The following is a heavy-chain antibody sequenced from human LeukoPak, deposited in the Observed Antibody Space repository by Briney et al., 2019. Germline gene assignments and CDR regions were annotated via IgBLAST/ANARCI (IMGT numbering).Heavy chain of an antibody. J-gene: IGHJ5*02. V-gene: IGHV1-18*01. Sequence: ASVKVSCKASGGTFSSYAISWVRQAPGQGLEWMGWISAYNGNTNYAQKFQGRVTMTTDTSTSTAYMELMSLRSDDTAVYYCARDPGSGSYNWFDPWGQGTLVTVSS. CDR3: ARDPGSGSYNWFDP. D-gene: IGHD1-26*01. CDR2: ISAYNGNT. CDR1: GGTFSSYA.